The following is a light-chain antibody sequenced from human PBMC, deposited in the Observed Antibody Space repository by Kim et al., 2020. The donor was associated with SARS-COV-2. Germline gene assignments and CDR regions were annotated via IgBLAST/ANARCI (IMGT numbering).Light chain of an antibody. CDR3: QAWDSSTAGV. Sequence: SPGQTASITCSGDKLGDKYACWYQQKPGQSPVLVIYQDSKRPSGIPERFSGSNSGNTATLTISGTQAMDEADYYCQAWDSSTAGVFGGGTKVTVL. CDR1: KLGDKY. J-gene: IGLJ3*02. V-gene: IGLV3-1*01. CDR2: QDS.